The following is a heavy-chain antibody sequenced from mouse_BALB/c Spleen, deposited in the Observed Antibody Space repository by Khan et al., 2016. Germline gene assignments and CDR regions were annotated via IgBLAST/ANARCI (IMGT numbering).Heavy chain of an antibody. CDR1: GFSLTSYG. CDR2: ICAGGST. Sequence: VQLQESGPGLVAPSQSLSITCTVSGFSLTSYGVHWVRHPPGKGLAWLGVICAGGSTNYNSALLSRLIISKVNSKTQVFLKRNSLQTEDTGMYYCGRVEERWDQGTTLTGSA. CDR3: GRVEER. V-gene: IGHV2-9*02. J-gene: IGHJ2*01.